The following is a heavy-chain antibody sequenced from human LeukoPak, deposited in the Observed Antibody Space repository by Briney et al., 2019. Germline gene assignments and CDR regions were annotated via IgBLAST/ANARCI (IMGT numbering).Heavy chain of an antibody. CDR1: GYTFTGYY. Sequence: ASVKVSCKASGYTFTGYYMHWVRQAPGQGLEWMGWINPNSGGTNYAQKFQGRVTMTRDTSISTAYMELSRLRSDDTAVYYCARDQRVAAAGTPKTFGYWGQGTLVTVPS. D-gene: IGHD6-13*01. V-gene: IGHV1-2*02. J-gene: IGHJ4*02. CDR3: ARDQRVAAAGTPKTFGY. CDR2: INPNSGGT.